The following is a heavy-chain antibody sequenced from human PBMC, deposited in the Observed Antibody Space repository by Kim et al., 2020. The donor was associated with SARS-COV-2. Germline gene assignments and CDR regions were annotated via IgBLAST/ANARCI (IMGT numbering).Heavy chain of an antibody. D-gene: IGHD6-13*01. J-gene: IGHJ4*02. V-gene: IGHV3-66*01. CDR3: ARIAAGGPIDY. Sequence: SYEASVKGSFTISKDNSKDTLFLKRNSLRVEDTAVYYCARIAAGGPIDYWGQGTLVTASS.